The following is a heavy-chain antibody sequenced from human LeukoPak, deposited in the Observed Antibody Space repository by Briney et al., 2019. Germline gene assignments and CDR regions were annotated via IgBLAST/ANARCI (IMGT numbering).Heavy chain of an antibody. D-gene: IGHD6-19*01. CDR1: GGSFSSSSYY. Sequence: PSETPSLTCSASGGSFSSSSYYWGWIRQPPGKGLEWIGSIYYSGSTYYNASLKSRGTISVDTSKNQFSLKLNSVTAADTAVYFCARQVVAVAGTGYFDYWGQGTLFTVSS. V-gene: IGHV4-39*01. CDR2: IYYSGST. CDR3: ARQVVAVAGTGYFDY. J-gene: IGHJ4*02.